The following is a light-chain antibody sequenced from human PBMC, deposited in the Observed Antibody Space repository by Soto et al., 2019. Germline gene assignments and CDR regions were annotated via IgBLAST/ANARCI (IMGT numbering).Light chain of an antibody. CDR3: QQYYTTPLT. CDR2: WAS. Sequence: DIVMTQSPDSLAVSLGERATINCKSSQSVLYSSNNNNYLAWYQQKPGQPPKLFVSWASSRQSGVPDRFSGSGSGTDFTLTINRLQAEGVAVYYCQQYYTTPLTFGGGTNVEIK. V-gene: IGKV4-1*01. CDR1: QSVLYSSNNNNY. J-gene: IGKJ4*01.